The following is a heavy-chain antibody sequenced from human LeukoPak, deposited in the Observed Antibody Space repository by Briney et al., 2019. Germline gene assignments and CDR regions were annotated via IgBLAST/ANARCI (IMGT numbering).Heavy chain of an antibody. V-gene: IGHV3-23*01. CDR2: LSGTGGAR. CDR3: ARDSGSGPGARDAFDI. D-gene: IGHD3-10*01. Sequence: GGSLRLSCAASGFTFTSYAMGWVRQAPGKGLEWVSALSGTGGARNYAASVEGRFIISRENAKNSLYLQMNSLRAEDTAVYYCARDSGSGPGARDAFDIWGQGTMVTVSS. CDR1: GFTFTSYA. J-gene: IGHJ3*02.